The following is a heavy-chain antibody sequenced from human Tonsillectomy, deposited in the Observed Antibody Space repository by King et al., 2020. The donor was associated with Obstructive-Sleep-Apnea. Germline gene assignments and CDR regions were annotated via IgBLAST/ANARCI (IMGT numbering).Heavy chain of an antibody. D-gene: IGHD5-18*01. Sequence: VQLVESGGGLVQPGGSLRLSCAASGFTFSSYSMNWVRQAPGKGLEWVSYISSSSSTIYYAVSVKGRFTISRDNAKNSLYLQMNSLRAEDTAVYYCARDGYRGHFDYWGQGTLVTVSS. CDR3: ARDGYRGHFDY. CDR1: GFTFSSYS. V-gene: IGHV3-48*04. J-gene: IGHJ4*02. CDR2: ISSSSSTI.